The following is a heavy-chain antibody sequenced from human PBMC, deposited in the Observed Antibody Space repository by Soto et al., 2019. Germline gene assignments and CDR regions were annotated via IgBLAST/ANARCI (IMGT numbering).Heavy chain of an antibody. V-gene: IGHV3-30*18. Sequence: GGSLRLSCAASGFTFSSYGMHWVRQAPGKGLEWVAVISYDGSNKYYSDSLKGRFTISRYNSKNTLYLQMNSLRAEDTAVYYCAKGSLSESYYFYYYYGMDVWGQGTTVTVSS. J-gene: IGHJ6*02. D-gene: IGHD1-26*01. CDR2: ISYDGSNK. CDR1: GFTFSSYG. CDR3: AKGSLSESYYFYYYYGMDV.